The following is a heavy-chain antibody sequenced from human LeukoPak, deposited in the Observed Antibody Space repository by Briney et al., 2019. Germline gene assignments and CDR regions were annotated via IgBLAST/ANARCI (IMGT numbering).Heavy chain of an antibody. V-gene: IGHV3-23*01. J-gene: IGHJ4*02. Sequence: GSLRLSCAASGFTFSNAWMSWVRQAPGKGLEWVSAISGSGGSTYYADSVKGRFTISRDNSKNTLYLQMNSLRAEDTAVYYCAKAPKGYCSGGSCYGLAEIDYWGQGTLVTVSS. CDR1: GFTFSNAW. D-gene: IGHD2-15*01. CDR3: AKAPKGYCSGGSCYGLAEIDY. CDR2: ISGSGGST.